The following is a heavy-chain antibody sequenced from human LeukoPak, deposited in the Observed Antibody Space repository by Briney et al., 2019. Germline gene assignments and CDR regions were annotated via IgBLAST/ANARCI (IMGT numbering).Heavy chain of an antibody. J-gene: IGHJ4*02. CDR1: GFTFSSYG. D-gene: IGHD3-3*01. CDR3: ATAVLRFLEWLEKNDY. CDR2: IRYDGSNK. Sequence: GGSLRLSRAASGFTFSSYGRHWVRQAPGKGLEGGAFIRYDGSNKYYADSVKGRFTISRDNSKNTLYLQMNSQRAEDTAVYYCATAVLRFLEWLEKNDYWGQGTLVTVSS. V-gene: IGHV3-30*02.